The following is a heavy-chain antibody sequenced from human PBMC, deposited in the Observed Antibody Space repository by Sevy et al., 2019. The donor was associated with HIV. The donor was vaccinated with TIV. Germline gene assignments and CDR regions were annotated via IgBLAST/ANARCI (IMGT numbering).Heavy chain of an antibody. CDR1: GFTFSSYA. Sequence: GGSLRLSCAASGFTFSSYALNWVRQAPGKGLEWVSTISGSGGGTYYAASVKGRFTISRDNSKNTLYLQMDSLRAEDTAVYYCAKDRYHTSGYYPEGAFDIWGQGTMVTVSS. CDR2: ISGSGGGT. J-gene: IGHJ3*02. D-gene: IGHD3-22*01. CDR3: AKDRYHTSGYYPEGAFDI. V-gene: IGHV3-23*01.